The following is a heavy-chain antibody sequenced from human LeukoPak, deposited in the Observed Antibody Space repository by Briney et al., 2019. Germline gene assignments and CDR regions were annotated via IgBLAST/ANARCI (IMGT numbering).Heavy chain of an antibody. D-gene: IGHD3-10*01. Sequence: PSQTLSLTCTVSGGSISSGSYYWSWIRQPAGKGLEWIGRIYTSGSTNYNPPLKSRVTISVDTSKNQFSLKLSSVTAADTAVYYCALGSITMVRGAHRKAFDIWGQGTMVTVSS. CDR3: ALGSITMVRGAHRKAFDI. CDR2: IYTSGST. CDR1: GGSISSGSYY. J-gene: IGHJ3*02. V-gene: IGHV4-61*02.